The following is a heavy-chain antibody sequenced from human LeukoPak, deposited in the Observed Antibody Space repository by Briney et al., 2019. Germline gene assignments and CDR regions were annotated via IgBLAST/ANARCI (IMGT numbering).Heavy chain of an antibody. CDR1: GFTFSSYA. CDR3: AIDSKIVGPTFRSYHYMDV. V-gene: IGHV3-23*01. J-gene: IGHJ6*03. CDR2: ISGSGGST. D-gene: IGHD1-26*01. Sequence: GGSLRLSCAAYGFTFSSYAMSWVRQAPGKGLEWVSGISGSGGSTYYADSVKGRFTISRDNSKKTLYLQMNSLRAEDTAVYYCAIDSKIVGPTFRSYHYMDVWGKGTTVTVSS.